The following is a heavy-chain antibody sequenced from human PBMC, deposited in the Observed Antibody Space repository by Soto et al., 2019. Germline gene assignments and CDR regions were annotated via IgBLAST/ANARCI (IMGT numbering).Heavy chain of an antibody. CDR1: GFSLRSSGMG. J-gene: IGHJ3*02. CDR3: ALSSRWLQLRDAFDI. V-gene: IGHV2-5*02. CDR2: IYCDDDK. Sequence: QITLKESGPTVVKPTQTLTLTCTFSGFSLRSSGMGVGWIRQPPGKALEWLALIYCDDDKRYSPSLKSRLNTTKDTFKNQVVLTMPNMDPVDTATYFCALSSRWLQLRDAFDIWGQGTMVTVSS. D-gene: IGHD1-1*01.